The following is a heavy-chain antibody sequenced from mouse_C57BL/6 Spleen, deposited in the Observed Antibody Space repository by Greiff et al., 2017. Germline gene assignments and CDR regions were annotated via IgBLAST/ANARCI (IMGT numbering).Heavy chain of an antibody. J-gene: IGHJ4*01. V-gene: IGHV1-82*01. D-gene: IGHD3-2*01. CDR1: GYAFSSSW. CDR2: IYPGDGDT. CDR3: ARRDSLYAMDY. Sequence: VQLQQSGPELVKPGASVKISCKASGYAFSSSWMNWVKQRPGKGLEWIGRIYPGDGDTNYNGKFKGKATRTADKSSSTAYMQLSSLTSEDSAVYFCARRDSLYAMDYWGQGTSVTVSS.